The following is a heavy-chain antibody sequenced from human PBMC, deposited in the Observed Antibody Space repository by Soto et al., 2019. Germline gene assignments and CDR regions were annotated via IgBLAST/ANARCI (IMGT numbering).Heavy chain of an antibody. Sequence: LRLSCAASGFTFSSYGMHWVRQAPGKGLEWVAVISYDGSNKYYADSVKGRFTISRDNSKNTLYLQMNSLRAEDTAVYYCAKVSSGWSATSYGMGVWGQGTTVTVSS. V-gene: IGHV3-30*18. CDR2: ISYDGSNK. CDR1: GFTFSSYG. J-gene: IGHJ6*02. CDR3: AKVSSGWSATSYGMGV. D-gene: IGHD6-19*01.